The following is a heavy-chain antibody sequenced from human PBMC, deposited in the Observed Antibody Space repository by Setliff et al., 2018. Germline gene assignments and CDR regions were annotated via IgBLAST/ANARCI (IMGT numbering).Heavy chain of an antibody. CDR1: GYTFTNYY. V-gene: IGHV1-46*04. CDR3: ARARDGIDFDYFDY. Sequence: GASVKVSCKASGYTFTNYYINWVRQAPGQGLEWMGIINPRAGTTSYAQKLQGRVTMTRDTSTNTVYMELIAADTAVYYCARARDGIDFDYFDYWGRGTPVTVSS. J-gene: IGHJ4*02. CDR2: INPRAGTT.